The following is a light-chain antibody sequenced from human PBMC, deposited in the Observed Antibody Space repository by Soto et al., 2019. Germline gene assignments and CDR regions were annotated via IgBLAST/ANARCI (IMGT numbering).Light chain of an antibody. CDR3: QQYCSSPRYT. CDR1: QSVSSSY. V-gene: IGKV3-20*01. J-gene: IGKJ2*01. CDR2: GAS. Sequence: EIVLTQSPGTLSLSPGERVTLSCRASQSVSSSYLAWYQQKPGQAPRLLIYGASNRATGIPDRFSGSGSGTDFTLTISRLEPEDFAVSYCQQYCSSPRYTFGQGTELEIK.